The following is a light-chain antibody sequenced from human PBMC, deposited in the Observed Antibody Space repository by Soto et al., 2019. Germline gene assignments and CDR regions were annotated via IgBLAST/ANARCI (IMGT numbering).Light chain of an antibody. CDR1: SGINVGTYR. J-gene: IGLJ2*01. CDR3: MIWHSSAVV. Sequence: QLVLTRPSSLSASPGASASLTCTLRSGINVGTYRIYWYQQKPGSPPQYLLRYKSDSDKQQGSGVPSRFSGSKDASANAGILLISGLQSEDEADYYCMIWHSSAVVFGGGTKLTVL. V-gene: IGLV5-45*03. CDR2: YKSDSDK.